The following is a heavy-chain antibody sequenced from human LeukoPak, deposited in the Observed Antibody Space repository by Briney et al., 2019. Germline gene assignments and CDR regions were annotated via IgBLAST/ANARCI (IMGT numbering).Heavy chain of an antibody. J-gene: IGHJ4*02. CDR2: IIPIFGTA. Sequence: SVKVSCKASGGTFSSYAISWVRQAPGQGLEWMGGIIPIFGTANYAQKFQGRVTITADESTSTAYMELRSLRSEDTAVYYCASSPVGGYYVQDYWGQGTLVTVSS. D-gene: IGHD1-26*01. CDR3: ASSPVGGYYVQDY. CDR1: GGTFSSYA. V-gene: IGHV1-69*13.